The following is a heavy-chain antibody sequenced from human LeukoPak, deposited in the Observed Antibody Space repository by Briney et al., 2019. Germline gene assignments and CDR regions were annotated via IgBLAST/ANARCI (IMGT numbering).Heavy chain of an antibody. D-gene: IGHD5-24*01. CDR3: ARGHGDGYNYRGYYFDS. CDR1: GXSISSGGYQ. Sequence: SQTLSLTFTVSGXSISSGGYQWSWIRQHPGKGLEWIGYIYYSGSTYYNPSLKSRVTISVDTSKNQFSLNLSSVTAADTAVYYCARGHGDGYNYRGYYFDSWGQGTLVTVSS. J-gene: IGHJ4*02. V-gene: IGHV4-31*03. CDR2: IYYSGST.